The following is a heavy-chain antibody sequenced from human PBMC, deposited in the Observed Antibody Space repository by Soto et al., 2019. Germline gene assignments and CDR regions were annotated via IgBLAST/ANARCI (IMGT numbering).Heavy chain of an antibody. CDR2: MNPNSGNT. D-gene: IGHD4-17*01. Sequence: ASVKVSCKASGYTFTSYDINWVRQATGQGLEWMGWMNPNSGNTGYAQKFQGRVTMTRNTSISTAYMELSSLRSEDTAVYYCARGTWVTTDYYYYMDVWGKGTTVTVSS. V-gene: IGHV1-8*01. J-gene: IGHJ6*03. CDR3: ARGTWVTTDYYYYMDV. CDR1: GYTFTSYD.